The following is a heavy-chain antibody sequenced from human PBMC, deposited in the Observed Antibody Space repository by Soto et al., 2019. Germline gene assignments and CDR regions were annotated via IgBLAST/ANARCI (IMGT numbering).Heavy chain of an antibody. CDR1: GGTFSSYS. Sequence: SVEVSCKASGGTFSSYSISWVLQAPGQGLEWMGGIIPIFGTANYAQKFQGRVTITADESTSTAYMELSSLRPEDTAVYYCARVGQAYCGGDCYYYFDYWGQGTLVTVSS. CDR3: ARVGQAYCGGDCYYYFDY. J-gene: IGHJ4*02. CDR2: IIPIFGTA. D-gene: IGHD2-21*02. V-gene: IGHV1-69*13.